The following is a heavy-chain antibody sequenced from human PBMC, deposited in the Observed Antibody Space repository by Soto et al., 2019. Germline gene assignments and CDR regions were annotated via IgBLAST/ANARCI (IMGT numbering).Heavy chain of an antibody. CDR2: INPSGGST. V-gene: IGHV1-46*01. Sequence: ASVKVSCKASGYTFTSYYMHWVRQAPGQGLEWTGIINPSGGSTSYAQKFQGRVTMTRDTSTSTVYMELSSLRSEDTAVYYCARVGFSGSNLVGAFDIWGQGTMVTVSS. J-gene: IGHJ3*02. CDR3: ARVGFSGSNLVGAFDI. D-gene: IGHD1-26*01. CDR1: GYTFTSYY.